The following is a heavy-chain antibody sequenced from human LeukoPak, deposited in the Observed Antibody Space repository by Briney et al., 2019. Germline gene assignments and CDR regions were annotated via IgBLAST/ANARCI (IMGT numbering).Heavy chain of an antibody. Sequence: GGSLRLSCAASGFTFSSYAMSWVRQAPGKGLEWVSAISGSGGSTYYADSVKGRFTISRDNAENTLYLQMNSLRAEDTAVYYCARDFLHLGGWGQGTMVTVSS. V-gene: IGHV3-23*01. CDR3: ARDFLHLGG. D-gene: IGHD3-16*01. J-gene: IGHJ3*01. CDR2: ISGSGGST. CDR1: GFTFSSYA.